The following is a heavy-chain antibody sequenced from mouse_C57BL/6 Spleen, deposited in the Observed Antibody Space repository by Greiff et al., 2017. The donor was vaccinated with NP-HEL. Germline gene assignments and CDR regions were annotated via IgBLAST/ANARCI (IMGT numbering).Heavy chain of an antibody. CDR1: GYSITSGYY. Sequence: EVKLQESGPGLVKPSQSLSLTCSVTGYSITSGYYWNWIRQFPGSKLEWMGYISYDGSNNYNPSLKNRISITRDTSKNQFFLKLNSVTTEDTATYYCARDRYFYFDYWGQGTTLTVSS. CDR2: ISYDGSN. V-gene: IGHV3-6*01. CDR3: ARDRYFYFDY. J-gene: IGHJ2*01. D-gene: IGHD1-1*01.